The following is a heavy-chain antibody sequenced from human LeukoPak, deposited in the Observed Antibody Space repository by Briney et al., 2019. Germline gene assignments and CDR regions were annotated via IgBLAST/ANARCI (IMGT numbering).Heavy chain of an antibody. Sequence: ASVKVSCKASGGTFSSYAISWVRRAPGQGLEWMGGIIPIFGTANYAQKFQGRVTITADESTSTAYMELSSLRSEDTAVYYCARGVAQPYCSSTSCYTYYYYYMDVWGKGTTVTVSS. CDR1: GGTFSSYA. D-gene: IGHD2-2*02. J-gene: IGHJ6*03. CDR3: ARGVAQPYCSSTSCYTYYYYYMDV. V-gene: IGHV1-69*13. CDR2: IIPIFGTA.